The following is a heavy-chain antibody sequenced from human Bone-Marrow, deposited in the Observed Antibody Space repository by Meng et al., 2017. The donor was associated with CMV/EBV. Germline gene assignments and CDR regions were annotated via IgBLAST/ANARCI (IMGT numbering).Heavy chain of an antibody. Sequence: GSLRLSCTVSGDSISSSSYYWGWIRQPPGKGLEWIGSLYYSGSTYYNPSLKSRVTIFVDTSKNQFSLKLTSVTAADTAVYYCARASGIAVLPAATEYFDYWGQGILVTVSS. CDR3: ARASGIAVLPAATEYFDY. CDR2: LYYSGST. D-gene: IGHD2-2*01. CDR1: GDSISSSSYY. V-gene: IGHV4-39*01. J-gene: IGHJ4*02.